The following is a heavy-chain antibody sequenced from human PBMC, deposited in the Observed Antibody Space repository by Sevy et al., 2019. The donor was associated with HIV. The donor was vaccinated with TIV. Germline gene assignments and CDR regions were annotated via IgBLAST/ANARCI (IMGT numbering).Heavy chain of an antibody. V-gene: IGHV4-59*01. CDR1: GDSISSYF. CDR3: ARDSAVVPRALVY. CDR2: IYYSGSS. J-gene: IGHJ4*02. D-gene: IGHD2-15*01. Sequence: SEILSLTCNVSGDSISSYFSSWFRQPPGKGLEWIGYIYYSGSSEYNPSLRSRVTISIDTSKKYLSMKLTSVTAADTAVYYCARDSAVVPRALVYWGQGTLVTVSS.